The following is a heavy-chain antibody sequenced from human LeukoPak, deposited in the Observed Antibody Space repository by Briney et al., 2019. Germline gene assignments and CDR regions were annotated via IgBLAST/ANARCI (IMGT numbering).Heavy chain of an antibody. CDR1: GYSITTGYY. CDR3: ARRLGYDGFDI. V-gene: IGHV4-38-2*02. CDR2: IYHSGTT. Sequence: SETLSLTCTVSGYSITTGYYWGWIRQPPGKGLEWIGSIYHSGTTYHNPSLNSRVTISVDTSNNQFSLRLSSVTAADTAVYYCARRLGYDGFDIWGQGTKVTVSS. J-gene: IGHJ3*02. D-gene: IGHD3-16*01.